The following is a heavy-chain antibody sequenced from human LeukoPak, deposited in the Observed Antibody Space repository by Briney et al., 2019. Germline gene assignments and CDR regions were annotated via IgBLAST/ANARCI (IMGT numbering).Heavy chain of an antibody. V-gene: IGHV3-30-3*01. D-gene: IGHD6-6*01. CDR3: ARDKKYSSSSYYFDY. J-gene: IGHJ4*02. CDR2: ISYDGSNK. CDR1: GFTFSSYA. Sequence: GGSLRLSCAASGFTFSSYAMHWARQAPGKGLEWVAVISYDGSNKYYADSVKGRFTISRDNSKNTLYLQMNSLRAEDTAVYYCARDKKYSSSSYYFDYWGQGTLVTVSS.